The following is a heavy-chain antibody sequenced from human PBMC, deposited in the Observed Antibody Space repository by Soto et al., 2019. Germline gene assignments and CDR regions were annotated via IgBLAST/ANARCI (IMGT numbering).Heavy chain of an antibody. D-gene: IGHD3-10*01. J-gene: IGHJ3*02. CDR2: MNSDGSTT. V-gene: IGHV3-74*01. CDR1: GFTFSPFW. Sequence: EVQLVESGGGLVQPGESLRLSCAASGFTFSPFWMHWVRQAPGKGLEWVSHMNSDGSTTLYADSVKGRFTISRDNAKNTLYQQMNSLRAEDTAVYYCVRDRGDPDPFDIWGQGTVVTVSS. CDR3: VRDRGDPDPFDI.